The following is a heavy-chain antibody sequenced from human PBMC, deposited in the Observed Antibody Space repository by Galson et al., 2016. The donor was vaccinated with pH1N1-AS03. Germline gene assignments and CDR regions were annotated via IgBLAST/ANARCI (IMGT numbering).Heavy chain of an antibody. CDR1: GFPFSTYA. Sequence: SLRLSCAASGFPFSTYAMHWVCQAPGKGLEWVAVISNDGRNKIYADSVKGRLTISRDSSKNILYLEMNSLRAEDTAVYYCARASRWLQIGFDYWGQGTLVTVSS. CDR2: ISNDGRNK. V-gene: IGHV3-30-3*01. D-gene: IGHD5-24*01. J-gene: IGHJ4*02. CDR3: ARASRWLQIGFDY.